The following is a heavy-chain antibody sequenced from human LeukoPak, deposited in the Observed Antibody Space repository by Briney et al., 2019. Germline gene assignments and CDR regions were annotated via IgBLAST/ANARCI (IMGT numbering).Heavy chain of an antibody. Sequence: GGSLRLSCAGSGLTFSSHAMYWVRQAPGKGLEYVSFISTNGGSTDYANSVKGRFTISRDNSQNTLFLQMGSLRPEDTAVYYCARARGAYSYEAFDLWGQGTMVAVSS. CDR3: ARARGAYSYEAFDL. J-gene: IGHJ3*01. CDR1: GLTFSSHA. V-gene: IGHV3-64*01. D-gene: IGHD2-15*01. CDR2: ISTNGGST.